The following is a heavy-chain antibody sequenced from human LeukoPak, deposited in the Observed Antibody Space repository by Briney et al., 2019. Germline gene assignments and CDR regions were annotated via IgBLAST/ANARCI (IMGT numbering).Heavy chain of an antibody. J-gene: IGHJ4*02. D-gene: IGHD2-15*01. V-gene: IGHV3-21*04. CDR1: GFTFSSYN. Sequence: PGGSLRLSCAASGFTFSSYNMNWVRQAPGQGLEWVSSITSGSSYIYYADSVKGRFTISRDNAKSSLYLQMNSLRAEDTAVYYCAKSTATLSDFDYWGQGTLVTVSS. CDR3: AKSTATLSDFDY. CDR2: ITSGSSYI.